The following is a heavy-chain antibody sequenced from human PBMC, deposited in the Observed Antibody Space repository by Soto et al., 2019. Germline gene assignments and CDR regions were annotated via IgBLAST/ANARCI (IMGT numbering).Heavy chain of an antibody. V-gene: IGHV4-59*01. CDR2: IDYSGNT. CDR1: GGSISSYF. J-gene: IGHJ5*02. Sequence: PSETLSLTCTVSGGSISSYFWSWIRQPPGKGLEWIGYIDYSGNTKYNPSLRSRVTISVDTSKNQFSLKLSSVTAADTAVYYCARIDSSCESRWFDPWGQGTLVTVSS. CDR3: ARIDSSCESRWFDP. D-gene: IGHD2-15*01.